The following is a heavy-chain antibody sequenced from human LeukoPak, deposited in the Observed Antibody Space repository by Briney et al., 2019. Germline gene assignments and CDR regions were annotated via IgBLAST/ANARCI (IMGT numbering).Heavy chain of an antibody. Sequence: SETLSLTCTVSGGSISSGDYYWSWIRQPPGKGLEWIGYIYYSGSTNYNPSLKSRVTMSLDTSKNQFSLTLSSVTAADTAVYYCAREGIYSSSSYFDYWGQGTLVTVSS. J-gene: IGHJ4*02. V-gene: IGHV4-61*08. CDR3: AREGIYSSSSYFDY. CDR2: IYYSGST. CDR1: GGSISSGDYY. D-gene: IGHD6-6*01.